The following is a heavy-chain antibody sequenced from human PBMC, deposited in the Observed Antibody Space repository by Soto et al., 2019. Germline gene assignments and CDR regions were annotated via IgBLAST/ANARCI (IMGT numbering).Heavy chain of an antibody. Sequence: SETLSLTCAVYGGSFSGYYWSWIRQPPGKGLEWIGEINHSGSTNYNPSLKSRVTISVDTSKNQFSLKPSSVTAADTAVYYCARGAYYYDSSGYYVHYFDYWGQGTLVTVSS. V-gene: IGHV4-34*01. D-gene: IGHD3-22*01. CDR3: ARGAYYYDSSGYYVHYFDY. J-gene: IGHJ4*02. CDR2: INHSGST. CDR1: GGSFSGYY.